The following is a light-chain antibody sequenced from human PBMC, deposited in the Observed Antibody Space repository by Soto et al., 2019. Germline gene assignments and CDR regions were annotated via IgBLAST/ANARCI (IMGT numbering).Light chain of an antibody. CDR1: SSDVGGYNS. J-gene: IGLJ1*01. CDR2: DVS. CDR3: NSYSSSSTPYV. Sequence: QSALTQPASVSGSPGQSITISCTGTSSDVGGYNSVSWYQQHPGKAPKLMIYDVSNRPSGVSNRFSGSKSGNTASLTISGLLAEDEAEYYCNSYSSSSTPYVSGTGTKLTVL. V-gene: IGLV2-14*01.